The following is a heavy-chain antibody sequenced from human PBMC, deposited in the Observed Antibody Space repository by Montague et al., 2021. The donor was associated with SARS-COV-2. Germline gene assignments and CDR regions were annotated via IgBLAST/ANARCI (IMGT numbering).Heavy chain of an antibody. D-gene: IGHD4-17*01. J-gene: IGHJ6*02. CDR3: ARGRTVTTFYYYYYYYGMDV. CDR1: GGSFSGYY. Sequence: SETLSLTCAVYGGSFSGYYWSWIRQPPGKGLEWIGEINHSGSTXXXPSXXXRVTISVDTPKNQFSLKLSSVTAADTAVYYCARGRTVTTFYYYYYYYGMDVWGQGTTVTVSS. V-gene: IGHV4-34*01. CDR2: INHSGST.